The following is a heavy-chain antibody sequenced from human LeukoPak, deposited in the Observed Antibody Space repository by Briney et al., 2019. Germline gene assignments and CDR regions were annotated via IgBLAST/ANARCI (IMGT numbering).Heavy chain of an antibody. V-gene: IGHV3-7*01. D-gene: IGHD2/OR15-2a*01. CDR2: IEQDGSEE. J-gene: IGHJ4*02. CDR3: SNGIYDRSY. CDR1: GFTFGKYW. Sequence: GGSLRLSCVASGFTFGKYWMAWVRQAPGKGLGWLANIEQDGSEEYYLDSVRGRFTVSRDNAKNTLYLQMNGLRAEDTAVYYCSNGIYDRSYWGQGTQVTVSS.